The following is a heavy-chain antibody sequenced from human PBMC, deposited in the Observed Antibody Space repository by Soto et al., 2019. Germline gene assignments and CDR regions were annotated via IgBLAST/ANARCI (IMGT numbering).Heavy chain of an antibody. CDR2: INAGNGNT. D-gene: IGHD1-26*01. CDR1: GYTFTNYA. Sequence: ASVKVSCKASGYTFTNYAMHWVRQAPGQRLEWMGWINAGNGNTKYSQKFQGRVTITRDTSASTAYMELSSLRSEDTAVYYCARDDSGFSGSHYTDYFNYWGQGALVTVSS. J-gene: IGHJ4*02. CDR3: ARDDSGFSGSHYTDYFNY. V-gene: IGHV1-3*01.